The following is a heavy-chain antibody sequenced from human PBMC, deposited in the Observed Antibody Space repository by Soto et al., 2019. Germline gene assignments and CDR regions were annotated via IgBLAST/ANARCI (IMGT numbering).Heavy chain of an antibody. Sequence: GGSLRLSCAVSGFTFSSYWMTWVRQAPGKGLEWVANIKQDASENFYVDSVKGRFTISRDNAKNSLYLQMNSLRAEDTAVYYCARDSGPRGYDAFNIWGQGTMVTVSS. J-gene: IGHJ3*02. V-gene: IGHV3-7*04. CDR1: GFTFSSYW. D-gene: IGHD2-8*02. CDR3: ARDSGPRGYDAFNI. CDR2: IKQDASEN.